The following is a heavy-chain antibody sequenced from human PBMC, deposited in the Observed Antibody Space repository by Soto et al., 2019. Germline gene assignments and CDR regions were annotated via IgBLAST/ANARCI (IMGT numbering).Heavy chain of an antibody. CDR2: ISSSSSYI. V-gene: IGHV3-21*01. CDR1: GFTFIRYS. Sequence: EVQLVESGGVLVKPGGSLRLSCAASGFTFIRYSMNWVRQAPGKGLEWVSSISSSSSYIYYADSVKGRFTISRDNAKHTLYMQMNSLRAEDTAVYYCARDTYYYGSGSYSPWGQGTLVTVSS. J-gene: IGHJ5*02. D-gene: IGHD3-10*01. CDR3: ARDTYYYGSGSYSP.